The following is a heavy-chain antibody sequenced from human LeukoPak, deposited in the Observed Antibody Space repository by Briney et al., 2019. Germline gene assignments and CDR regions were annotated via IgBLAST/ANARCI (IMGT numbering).Heavy chain of an antibody. D-gene: IGHD3-10*01. V-gene: IGHV3-23*01. Sequence: GGSLRLSCAASGFTFSSYAMSWVRQAPGKGLEWVSAISGSGGSTYYADSVKGRFTISRDNSKNTLYLQMNSLRAEDTAVYYCAKGFYGSGSYILFDYWGQGTLVTVSS. CDR1: GFTFSSYA. CDR3: AKGFYGSGSYILFDY. J-gene: IGHJ4*02. CDR2: ISGSGGST.